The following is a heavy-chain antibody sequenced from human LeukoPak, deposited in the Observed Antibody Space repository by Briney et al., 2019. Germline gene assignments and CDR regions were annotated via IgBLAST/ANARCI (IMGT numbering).Heavy chain of an antibody. CDR3: ARDTLRYYDSSGYDAFDI. CDR1: GFTFSSYA. D-gene: IGHD3-22*01. CDR2: ISYDGSNK. Sequence: GSLRLSCAASGFTFSSYAMHWVRQAPGKGLEWVAVISYDGSNKYYADSVKGRFTISRDNSKNTLYLQMNSLRAEDTAVYYCARDTLRYYDSSGYDAFDIWGQGTMVTVSS. V-gene: IGHV3-30-3*01. J-gene: IGHJ3*02.